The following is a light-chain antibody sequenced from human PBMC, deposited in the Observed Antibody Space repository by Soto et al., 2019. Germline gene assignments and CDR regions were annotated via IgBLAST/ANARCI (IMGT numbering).Light chain of an antibody. V-gene: IGLV2-23*01. CDR1: SSDVGSYDL. Sequence: QSALTQPASVSGSPGQSITISCTGTSSDVGSYDLVSWYQRHPGRAPKLMIYEATERPSAVSNRFSGSKSGNTASLTISGLQAEDEADYFCCSYAGSWVFGGGTQLTVL. CDR3: CSYAGSWV. J-gene: IGLJ3*02. CDR2: EAT.